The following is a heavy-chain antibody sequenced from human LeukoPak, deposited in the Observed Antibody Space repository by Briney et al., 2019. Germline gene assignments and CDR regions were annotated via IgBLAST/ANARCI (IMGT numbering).Heavy chain of an antibody. V-gene: IGHV4-34*01. Sequence: SETLSLTCTVSGGSISDYYWSWIRQPPGKGLEWIGEINHSGSTNYNPSLKSRVTISVDTSKNQFSLKLSSVTAADTAVYYCARRKRGYYYYMDVWGKGTTVTISS. CDR2: INHSGST. J-gene: IGHJ6*03. D-gene: IGHD1-14*01. CDR1: GGSISDYY. CDR3: ARRKRGYYYYMDV.